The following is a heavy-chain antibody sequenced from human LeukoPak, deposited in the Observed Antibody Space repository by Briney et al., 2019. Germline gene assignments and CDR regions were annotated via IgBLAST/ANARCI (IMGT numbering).Heavy chain of an antibody. Sequence: SQTLSLTCSVSGGSISSGGYSWSWIRQPPGKGLEWIGYIYHSGSTYSNPSLKSRVTISVDTSKNQFSLKLSSVTAADTAVYYCAREPGYDSSGLWDWGQGTLVTVSS. CDR3: AREPGYDSSGLWD. J-gene: IGHJ4*02. V-gene: IGHV4-30-2*05. CDR2: IYHSGST. D-gene: IGHD3-22*01. CDR1: GGSISSGGYS.